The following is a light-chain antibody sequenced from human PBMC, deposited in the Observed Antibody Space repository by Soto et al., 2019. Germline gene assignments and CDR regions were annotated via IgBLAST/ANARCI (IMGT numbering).Light chain of an antibody. CDR2: DAS. V-gene: IGKV1-5*01. CDR1: QSISGW. J-gene: IGKJ1*01. CDR3: QQYNSYWT. Sequence: DIQMTQSPSTLSASIGDRVTVTCRASQSISGWLAWYQQKPGKPPKLLIFDASTLESGVPSRFSASGSGKEFTLTISSLQPEDSATYFCQQYNSYWTFGQGTKVE.